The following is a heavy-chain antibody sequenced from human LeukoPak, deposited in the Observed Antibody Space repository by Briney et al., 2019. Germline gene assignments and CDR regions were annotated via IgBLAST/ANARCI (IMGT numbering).Heavy chain of an antibody. J-gene: IGHJ4*02. CDR3: ARADRSAFDY. D-gene: IGHD2-15*01. CDR2: IIPIFGTA. CDR1: GYTFTSYG. V-gene: IGHV1-69*13. Sequence: ASVKVSCKASGYTFTSYGISWVRQAPGQGLEWMGGIIPIFGTANYAQKFQGRVTITADESTSTAYMELSSLRSEDTAVYYCARADRSAFDYWGQGTLVTVSS.